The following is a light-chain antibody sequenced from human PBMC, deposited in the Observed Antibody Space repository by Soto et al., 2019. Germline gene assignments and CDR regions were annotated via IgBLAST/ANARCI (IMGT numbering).Light chain of an antibody. Sequence: DIVMTQSPATLSVSPGERATLSCRASQSVSSNLAWYQQKPGQAPRLLVYGASTRATGIPVRFSGSGSGTEFILTISSLQSEDFALYYCQQYNNWPSFTFGPGTKVDIK. CDR2: GAS. CDR1: QSVSSN. CDR3: QQYNNWPSFT. J-gene: IGKJ3*01. V-gene: IGKV3-15*01.